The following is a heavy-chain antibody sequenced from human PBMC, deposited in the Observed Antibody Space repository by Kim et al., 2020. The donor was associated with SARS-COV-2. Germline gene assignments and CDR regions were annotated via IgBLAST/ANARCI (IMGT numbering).Heavy chain of an antibody. J-gene: IGHJ6*02. D-gene: IGHD3-22*01. CDR3: TTDPLITMIVVAGYGMDV. Sequence: GRFTISREDSKNTLYLQMNSLKTEDTAVYYCTTDPLITMIVVAGYGMDVWGQGTTVTVSS. V-gene: IGHV3-15*01.